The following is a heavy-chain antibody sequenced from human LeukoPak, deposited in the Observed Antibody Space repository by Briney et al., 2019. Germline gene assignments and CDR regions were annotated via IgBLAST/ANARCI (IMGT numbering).Heavy chain of an antibody. D-gene: IGHD2-2*01. CDR3: ARVSTSSSLDY. CDR1: GFTFSSYS. Sequence: GGSLRLSCAASGFTFSSYSMNWVRQAPGKGLEWVSYISSSSSTIYYADSVKGRFTISRDNAKNSLYLQMNSLRAEDTAVYYCARVSTSSSLDYWGQGTLVTVSS. CDR2: ISSSSSTI. V-gene: IGHV3-48*04. J-gene: IGHJ4*02.